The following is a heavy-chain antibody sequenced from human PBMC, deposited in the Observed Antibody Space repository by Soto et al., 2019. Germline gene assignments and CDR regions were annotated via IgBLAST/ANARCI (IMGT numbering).Heavy chain of an antibody. Sequence: GGSLRLACACSGFTLSYPDIDGFLQSPGKGLGWVGRSRDKAQGYSTAYAASVKGRFTTSRDESQNSVYLQMHSLKTEDTAVYYCVRATFFSDRSGYTRCFDYSGHRTIVTVSS. CDR3: VRATFFSDRSGYTRCFDY. J-gene: IGHJ4*01. D-gene: IGHD5-18*01. CDR2: SRDKAQGYST. V-gene: IGHV3-72*01. CDR1: GFTLSYPD.